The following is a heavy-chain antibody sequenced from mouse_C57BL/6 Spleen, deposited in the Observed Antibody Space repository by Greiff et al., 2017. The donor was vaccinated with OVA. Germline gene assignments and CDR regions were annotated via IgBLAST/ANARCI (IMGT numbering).Heavy chain of an antibody. V-gene: IGHV10-3*01. CDR2: IRSKSSNYAT. Sequence: EVKVVESGGGLVQPKGSLKLSCAASGFTFNTYAMHWVRQAPGKGLEWVARIRSKSSNYATYYADSVKDRFTISRDDSQSMLYLQMNNLKTQDTAMYYCERKGGASYYSNYDWYFDVWGTGTTVTVSS. CDR3: ERKGGASYYSNYDWYFDV. D-gene: IGHD2-5*01. J-gene: IGHJ1*03. CDR1: GFTFNTYA.